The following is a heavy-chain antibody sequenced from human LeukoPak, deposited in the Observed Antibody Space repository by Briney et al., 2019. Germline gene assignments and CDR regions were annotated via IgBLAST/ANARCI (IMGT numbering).Heavy chain of an antibody. CDR2: ISAYNGNT. J-gene: IGHJ4*02. V-gene: IGHV1-18*01. CDR1: GYTFTSYG. CDR3: ARGMVRGVIFYYFDY. D-gene: IGHD3-10*01. Sequence: ASVKVSCKASGYTFTSYGISWVRQAPGQGLEWMGWISAYNGNTNYAQKLQGRVTMTADTSTSTAYMELRSLRSDDTAMYYCARGMVRGVIFYYFDYWGQGTLVTVSS.